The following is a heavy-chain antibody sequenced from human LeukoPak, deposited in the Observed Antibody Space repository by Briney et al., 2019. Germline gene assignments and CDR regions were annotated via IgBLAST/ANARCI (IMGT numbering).Heavy chain of an antibody. D-gene: IGHD3-16*01. Sequence: PSETLSLTCTVSGGSISSYYWSWIRLPPGKGLEWIGYIYYSGSTNYNPSLKSRVTISVDTSKNQFSLKLSSVTAADTAVYYRARGRLKAYYFDYWGQGTLVTVSS. V-gene: IGHV4-59*01. CDR1: GGSISSYY. CDR2: IYYSGST. J-gene: IGHJ4*02. CDR3: ARGRLKAYYFDY.